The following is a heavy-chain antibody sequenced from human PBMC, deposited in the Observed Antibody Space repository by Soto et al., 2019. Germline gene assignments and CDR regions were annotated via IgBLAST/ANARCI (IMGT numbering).Heavy chain of an antibody. CDR3: ARDPRTHIVATIREEFDY. D-gene: IGHD5-12*01. J-gene: IGHJ4*02. Sequence: GGSLRLSCAAPGFTFSRYSMNWVRQAPGKGLEWVSSISSSSSYIYYADSVKGRFTISRDNAKNSLYLQMNSLRAEDTAVYYCARDPRTHIVATIREEFDYWGQGTLVTFSS. CDR2: ISSSSSYI. V-gene: IGHV3-21*01. CDR1: GFTFSRYS.